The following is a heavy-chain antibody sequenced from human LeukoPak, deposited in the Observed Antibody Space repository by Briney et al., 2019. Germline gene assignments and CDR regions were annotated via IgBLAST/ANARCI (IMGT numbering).Heavy chain of an antibody. Sequence: GGSLRLSCAVSGFTFSSYSMNWVRQAPGKGLEWVSSISSSSSYIYYADSVKGRFTISRDNAKNSLYLQMNSLRAEDTAVYYCATVPIAAIDYWGQGTLVTVSS. V-gene: IGHV3-21*01. CDR3: ATVPIAAIDY. J-gene: IGHJ4*02. CDR1: GFTFSSYS. D-gene: IGHD6-13*01. CDR2: ISSSSSYI.